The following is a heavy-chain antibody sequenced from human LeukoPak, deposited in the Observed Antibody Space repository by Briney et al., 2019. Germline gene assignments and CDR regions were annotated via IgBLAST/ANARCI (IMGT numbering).Heavy chain of an antibody. J-gene: IGHJ6*03. D-gene: IGHD2-21*02. Sequence: ASVKVSCKASGYTFTSYAMNWVRQAPGHGLEWMGWINTNTGNPTYAQGFTGRFVFSLDTSVSTTYLQISSLKAEDTAVYYCARAGVVVTAADYYSYMDVWGKGTTVTVSS. CDR1: GYTFTSYA. CDR3: ARAGVVVTAADYYSYMDV. CDR2: INTNTGNP. V-gene: IGHV7-4-1*02.